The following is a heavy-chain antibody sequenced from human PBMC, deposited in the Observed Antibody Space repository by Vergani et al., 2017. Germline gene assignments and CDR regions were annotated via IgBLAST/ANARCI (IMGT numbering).Heavy chain of an antibody. J-gene: IGHJ3*01. CDR2: IRPYTGHT. Sequence: QVQLVQSGAELKKPGASVSVSCKGSSHTFQTYGISWVRQAPGKGLEWMAWIRPYTGHTIYAQKFQDRVTMTADTSTNTAYMELRSLRSDDTAVYFCARVAPSNSEITPTAFDVWGQGTMFTISS. CDR3: ARVAPSNSEITPTAFDV. CDR1: SHTFQTYG. D-gene: IGHD5-24*01. V-gene: IGHV1-18*01.